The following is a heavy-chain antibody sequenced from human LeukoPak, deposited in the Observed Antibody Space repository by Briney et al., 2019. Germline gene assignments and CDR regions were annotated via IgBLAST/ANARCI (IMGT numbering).Heavy chain of an antibody. Sequence: GGSLRLSCAASGFTFSSYAMSWVRQAPGKGLEWVSAISGSGGSTYYADSVKGRFTISRDNSKNTLYLRMNSLRAEDTAVYYCARAPDIVVVPAAENWFDPWGQGTLVTVSS. J-gene: IGHJ5*02. V-gene: IGHV3-23*01. CDR2: ISGSGGST. D-gene: IGHD2-2*01. CDR3: ARAPDIVVVPAAENWFDP. CDR1: GFTFSSYA.